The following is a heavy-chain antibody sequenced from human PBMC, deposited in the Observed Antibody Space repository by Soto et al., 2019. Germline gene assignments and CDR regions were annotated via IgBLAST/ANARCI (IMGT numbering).Heavy chain of an antibody. D-gene: IGHD4-17*01. J-gene: IGHJ6*02. Sequence: QVTLKESCPVLVKSTETLTLTFSVSGFSLTNGRMGVSWNRPPPGPALDWLAHFFSDADRSYSTSMQSRLNMYQDSSGSQVVLTMTNMAPAYTATYFWVRMDGDYNDYGWYVLGHGIAGTVS. CDR1: GFSLTNGRMG. CDR2: FFSDADR. V-gene: IGHV2-26*01. CDR3: VRMDGDYNDYGWYV.